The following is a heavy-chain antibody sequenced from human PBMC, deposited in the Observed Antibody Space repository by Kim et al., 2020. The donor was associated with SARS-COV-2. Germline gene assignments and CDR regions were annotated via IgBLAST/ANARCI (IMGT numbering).Heavy chain of an antibody. CDR1: GFSFSNYA. V-gene: IGHV3-23*01. D-gene: IGHD6-13*01. Sequence: GGSLRLSCVASGFSFSNYAMNWVRQAPGKGLEWVSIVRGSGANTYHADSVKGRFTISRDNSKNTVYLQLNSLRAGDTAVYYCARMGPWSSRNLDYWGQGNLVNV. CDR3: ARMGPWSSRNLDY. J-gene: IGHJ4*02. CDR2: VRGSGANT.